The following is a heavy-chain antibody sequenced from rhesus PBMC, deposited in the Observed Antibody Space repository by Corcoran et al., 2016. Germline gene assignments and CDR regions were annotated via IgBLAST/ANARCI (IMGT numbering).Heavy chain of an antibody. D-gene: IGHD1-26*01. V-gene: IGHV4-80*01. CDR2: INGNSGST. CDR3: AREGNWNYGIDY. CDR1: GASISSNW. J-gene: IGHJ4*01. Sequence: QVQLQESGPGLVKPSETLSLTCTVSGASISSNWWTWIRQSPGKGLEWIGEINGNSGSTNYNPTLKSRVTISKDASKRQFSLKLSSVTAADTAVYYCAREGNWNYGIDYWGQGVLVTVSS.